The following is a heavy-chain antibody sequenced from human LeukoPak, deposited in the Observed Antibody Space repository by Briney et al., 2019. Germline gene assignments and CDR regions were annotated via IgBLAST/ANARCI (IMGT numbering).Heavy chain of an antibody. CDR3: ATTSFRYIVGAVDY. CDR1: GYTLTELS. J-gene: IGHJ4*02. CDR2: FDPEDGET. V-gene: IGHV1-24*01. D-gene: IGHD1-26*01. Sequence: ASVKVSCKVSGYTLTELSMHWVRQAPGKGLEWMGGFDPEDGETIYAQKFQGRVTMTEDTSADTAYMELSSLRSEDTAVYYCATTSFRYIVGAVDYWGQGTLVTVSS.